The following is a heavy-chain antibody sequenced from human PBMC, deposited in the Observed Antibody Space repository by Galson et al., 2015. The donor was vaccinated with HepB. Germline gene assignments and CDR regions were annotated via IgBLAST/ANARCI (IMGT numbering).Heavy chain of an antibody. CDR3: ARKDRNPYDFFDD. Sequence: SLRLSCAVSGFSFRSYTMHWVRQAPGKGLEWMSSISYNGDTQNYVDSVKGRFTTSRDNSKSTLYLQMNGLRPEDTAVYYRARKDRNPYDFFDDWGQGTLVSVSP. CDR1: GFSFRSYT. CDR2: ISYNGDTQ. D-gene: IGHD2-15*01. V-gene: IGHV3-30*04. J-gene: IGHJ4*02.